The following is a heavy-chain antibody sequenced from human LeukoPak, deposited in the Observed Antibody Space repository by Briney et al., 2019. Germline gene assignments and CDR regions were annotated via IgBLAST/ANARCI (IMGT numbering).Heavy chain of an antibody. CDR3: ARGVAVAGIWFDP. D-gene: IGHD6-13*01. CDR1: GGSFSGYY. J-gene: IGHJ5*02. CDR2: INHSGST. V-gene: IGHV4-34*01. Sequence: PSETLSLTCAVYGGSFSGYYWSWIRQPPGKGLEWIGEINHSGSTNYNPSLKSRVTISVDTSKNQFSLKLSSVTAADTAVYYCARGVAVAGIWFDPWGQGTLVTVSS.